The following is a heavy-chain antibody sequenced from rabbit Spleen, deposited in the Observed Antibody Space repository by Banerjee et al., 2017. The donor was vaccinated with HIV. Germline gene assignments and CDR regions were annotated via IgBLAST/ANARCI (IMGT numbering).Heavy chain of an antibody. CDR2: IDPIFGRT. CDR3: VRDLAGVIGWNFGW. V-gene: IGHV1S47*01. Sequence: QEQLVESGGGLVQPGGSLKLSCKASGFDFSVYGLSWVRQAPGKGLEWIGYIDPIFGRTYYASWVNGRFIISSHNAQNTLYLQLNSLTAADTATYFCVRDLAGVIGWNFGWWGQGTLVTVS. CDR1: GFDFSVYG. D-gene: IGHD4-1*01. J-gene: IGHJ4*01.